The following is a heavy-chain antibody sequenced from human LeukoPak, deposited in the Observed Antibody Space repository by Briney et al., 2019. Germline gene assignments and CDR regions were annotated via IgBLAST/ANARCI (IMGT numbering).Heavy chain of an antibody. J-gene: IGHJ4*02. CDR3: ATGARLES. D-gene: IGHD6-6*01. Sequence: ASVKVSFTSSGYTFTVNYMHWMRQARGPGLEWMGWINPNTGGTNYAANFQDRVTVTRDTSISTAYMELSGLTSDDTAVYYCATGARLESWGQGTLVAVSS. CDR1: GYTFTVNY. V-gene: IGHV1-2*02. CDR2: INPNTGGT.